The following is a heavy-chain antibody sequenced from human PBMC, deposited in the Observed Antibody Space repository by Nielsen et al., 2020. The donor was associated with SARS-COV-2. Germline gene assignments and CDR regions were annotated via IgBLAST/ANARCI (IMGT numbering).Heavy chain of an antibody. CDR1: GFTFSSYS. CDR3: ARGPYYDFWSGEHWFDP. Sequence: GESLKISCAASGFTFSSYSMNWVRQAPGKGLEWVSSISSSSTYIFYADSVKGRFTISRDNAKNTLYLQMNSLRAEDTAVYYCARGPYYDFWSGEHWFDPWGQGTLVTVSS. J-gene: IGHJ5*02. CDR2: ISSSSTYI. D-gene: IGHD3-3*01. V-gene: IGHV3-21*01.